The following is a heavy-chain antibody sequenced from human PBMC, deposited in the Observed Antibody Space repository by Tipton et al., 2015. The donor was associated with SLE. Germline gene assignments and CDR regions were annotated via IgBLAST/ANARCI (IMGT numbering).Heavy chain of an antibody. Sequence: SLRLSCAASGFTFSSYWMHWARQAPGKGLVWVSRINRDGSSTSYADSVKGRFTISRDNAKNTLYLQMNSLRAEDTAVYYCARDLSGSRGALFGYWGQGTLVTVSS. J-gene: IGHJ4*02. CDR3: ARDLSGSRGALFGY. CDR2: INRDGSST. D-gene: IGHD1-26*01. CDR1: GFTFSSYW. V-gene: IGHV3-74*01.